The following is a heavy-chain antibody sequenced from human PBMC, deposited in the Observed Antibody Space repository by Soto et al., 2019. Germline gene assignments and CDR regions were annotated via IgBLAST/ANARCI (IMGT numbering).Heavy chain of an antibody. V-gene: IGHV4-59*08. CDR1: GGSISSYY. CDR3: ARGTPSPLIVRSSRGPWFDP. CDR2: MYYGGRT. J-gene: IGHJ5*02. Sequence: SETLSLTCTVSGGSISSYYWSWIRQPPGKGLEWIGYMYYGGRTNYNPSLKSRVTISVDTSKMQVSLKLSSVTAADTAVYFCARGTPSPLIVRSSRGPWFDPWGQGTQVIVSS. D-gene: IGHD2-15*01.